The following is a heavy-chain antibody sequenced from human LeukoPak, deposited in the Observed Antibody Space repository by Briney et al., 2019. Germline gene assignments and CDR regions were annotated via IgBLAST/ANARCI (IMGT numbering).Heavy chain of an antibody. CDR1: GGSLSPYY. D-gene: IGHD3-16*01. CDR2: IYYSGTT. V-gene: IGHV4-59*01. J-gene: IGHJ6*02. CDR3: ARVDEGGYYYYGMDV. Sequence: SETLSLTCTVSGGSLSPYYWGWIRQPPGKGLEWIGYIYYSGTTNYNPSLKSRVTISVDTSKNQSSLKLSSVTAADTAVYYCARVDEGGYYYYGMDVWGQGTTVTVSS.